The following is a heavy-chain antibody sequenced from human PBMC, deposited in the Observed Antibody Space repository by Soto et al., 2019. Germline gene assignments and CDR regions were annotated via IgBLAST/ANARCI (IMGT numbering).Heavy chain of an antibody. J-gene: IGHJ6*03. CDR1: GGSFSGYY. D-gene: IGHD3-3*01. Sequence: PSETLSLTCAVYGGSFSGYYWSWIRQPPGKGLEWIGEINHSGSTNYNPSLKSRVTISVDTSKNQFSLKLSSVTAADTAVYYCARRITIFGRGYYYYMDVWGKGTTVTVSS. CDR3: ARRITIFGRGYYYYMDV. CDR2: INHSGST. V-gene: IGHV4-34*01.